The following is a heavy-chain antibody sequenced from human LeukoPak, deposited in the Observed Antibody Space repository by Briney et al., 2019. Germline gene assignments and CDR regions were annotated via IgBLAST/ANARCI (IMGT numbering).Heavy chain of an antibody. D-gene: IGHD3-10*01. Sequence: GGSLRLSCAASGFTFSSYSMNWVRQAPGKGLEWVSYISSSSSTIYYADSVKGRFTISRDNAKNSLYLQMNSLRAEDTAVYYCARECYGSGPADAFDIWGQGTMVTVSS. CDR1: GFTFSSYS. J-gene: IGHJ3*02. CDR3: ARECYGSGPADAFDI. V-gene: IGHV3-48*01. CDR2: ISSSSSTI.